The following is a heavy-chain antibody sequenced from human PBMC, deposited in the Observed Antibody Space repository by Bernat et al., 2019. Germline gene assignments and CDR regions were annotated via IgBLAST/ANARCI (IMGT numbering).Heavy chain of an antibody. Sequence: EVQLVESGGGLVQPGGSLRLSCADSGFTFSGFWMNWVRQAPGKGLEWVANINPDGGEKYYVDSVKGRFTISRDNAKNSLYLQMNSLRAEDTAVYYWAKRNSFDYWGQGTLVTVSS. CDR1: GFTFSGFW. CDR2: INPDGGEK. J-gene: IGHJ4*02. CDR3: AKRNSFDY. V-gene: IGHV3-7*03.